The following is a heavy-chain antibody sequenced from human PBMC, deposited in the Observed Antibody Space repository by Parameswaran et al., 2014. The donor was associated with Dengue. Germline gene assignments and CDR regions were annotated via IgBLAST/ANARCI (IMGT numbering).Heavy chain of an antibody. CDR3: ARAPILRYFDWSYYYYGMDV. CDR2: INHSGST. V-gene: IGHV4-34*01. J-gene: IGHJ6*02. Sequence: VRQAPGKGLEWIGEINHSGSTNYNPSLKSRVTISVDTSKNQFSLKLSSVTAADTAVYYCARAPILRYFDWSYYYYGMDVWGQGTTGTVSS. D-gene: IGHD3-9*01.